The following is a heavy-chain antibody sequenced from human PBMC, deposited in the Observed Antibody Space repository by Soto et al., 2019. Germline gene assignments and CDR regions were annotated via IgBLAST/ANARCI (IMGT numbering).Heavy chain of an antibody. CDR3: ARSPAYGDYANLDT. Sequence: QVQLQESGPGLVKPSETLSLTCTVTGDSVSKYYWNWIRQPAGKGLEWFGRIYSTRSPNYNPSLKSRVTMSVDTSKNQFSLKLNLSSVTAADTAVYYCARSPAYGDYANLDTWGPGTLVTVSS. CDR2: IYSTRSP. J-gene: IGHJ5*02. CDR1: GDSVSKYY. D-gene: IGHD4-17*01. V-gene: IGHV4-4*07.